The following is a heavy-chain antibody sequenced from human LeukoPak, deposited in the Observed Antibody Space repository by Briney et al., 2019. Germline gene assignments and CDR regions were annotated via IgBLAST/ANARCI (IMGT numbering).Heavy chain of an antibody. CDR1: GDSVSSDSAA. J-gene: IGHJ4*02. CDR2: EYYRSQWYI. CDR3: ARGSGYYDTGSFSFVDN. V-gene: IGHV6-1*01. Sequence: SQTLSLTCAISGDSVSSDSAAWNWIRQSPSRGLEWLGREYYRSQWYIDYAVSVKTRITIKSDTSRNQFSLELNSVTPEDTGVYYCARGSGYYDTGSFSFVDNWGQGTLVTVSS. D-gene: IGHD3-22*01.